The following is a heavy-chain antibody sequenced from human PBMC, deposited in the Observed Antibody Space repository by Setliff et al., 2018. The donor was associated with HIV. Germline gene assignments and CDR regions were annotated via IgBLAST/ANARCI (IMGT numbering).Heavy chain of an antibody. D-gene: IGHD6-25*01. V-gene: IGHV4-31*03. Sequence: PSETLSLTCTVSGGSISRSSYYWGWIRQHPGKGLEWIGYVYYSGNTYYNPSLKSRVTISVDTSKNQFSLKLSSVTAADTAVYYCARVTSAHPTYYYYYMDVWGKGTTVTVSS. J-gene: IGHJ6*03. CDR1: GGSISRSSYY. CDR2: VYYSGNT. CDR3: ARVTSAHPTYYYYYMDV.